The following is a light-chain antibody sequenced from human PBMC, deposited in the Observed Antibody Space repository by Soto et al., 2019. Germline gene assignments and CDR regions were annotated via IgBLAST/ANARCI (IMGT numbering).Light chain of an antibody. J-gene: IGKJ5*01. CDR2: AAS. V-gene: IGKV1-39*01. Sequence: DIQMTQSPSSLSASVGDRVTITCRASESIARHLNWYQQKPGKAPKLLIYAASSLHNGVPSRFRGDGSGTDFTLTISNLQPEDFATYYCQQSYSALSITFGQATRLAIK. CDR3: QQSYSALSIT. CDR1: ESIARH.